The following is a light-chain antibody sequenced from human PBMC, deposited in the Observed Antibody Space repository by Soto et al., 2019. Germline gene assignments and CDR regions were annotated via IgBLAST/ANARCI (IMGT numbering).Light chain of an antibody. J-gene: IGKJ4*01. CDR3: QQYNNWPLT. CDR1: QIVSTK. Sequence: EIVMTQSPPTLSLSPGERATLSCRASQIVSTKLAWYQQKPGQAPRLLIYDASLRATGIPARFSGSGSGPEFTLTISSLQSEDFAVYYCQQYNNWPLTFGGGTKVEIK. CDR2: DAS. V-gene: IGKV3-15*01.